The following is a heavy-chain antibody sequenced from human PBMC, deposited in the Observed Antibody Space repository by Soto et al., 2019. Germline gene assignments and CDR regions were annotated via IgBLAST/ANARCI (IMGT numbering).Heavy chain of an antibody. CDR1: GYTFTSYA. CDR2: INAGNGNT. CDR3: ARDLGYALPDY. J-gene: IGHJ4*02. D-gene: IGHD2-15*01. Sequence: QVQLVQSGGEDKKPGASVKASCKASGYTFTSYAMHWMRQAPGQRLEWMGWINAGNGNTKYSQKFQGRVTITRDTSASTAYMELSSLRSEDTAVYYCARDLGYALPDYWGQGTLVTVSS. V-gene: IGHV1-3*05.